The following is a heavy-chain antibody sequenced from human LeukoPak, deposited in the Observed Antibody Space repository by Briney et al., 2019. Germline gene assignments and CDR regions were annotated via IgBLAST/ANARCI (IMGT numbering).Heavy chain of an antibody. J-gene: IGHJ4*02. CDR1: GFTFSSYA. D-gene: IGHD6-19*01. V-gene: IGHV3-23*01. Sequence: GGSLRLSCAASGFTFSSYAMSWVRQAPGKGLEWVSAISGSGGSTYYADSVKGRFTISRDNSKNTLYLQMNSLRAEDTAAYYCAKDSVYSSGWDYWGQGTLVTVSS. CDR2: ISGSGGST. CDR3: AKDSVYSSGWDY.